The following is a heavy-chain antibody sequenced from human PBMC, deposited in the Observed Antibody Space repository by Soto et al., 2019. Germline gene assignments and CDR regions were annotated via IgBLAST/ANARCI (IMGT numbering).Heavy chain of an antibody. CDR1: GGSISSGDYY. V-gene: IGHV4-30-4*01. CDR3: ARVYQSRAGIFDY. J-gene: IGHJ4*02. D-gene: IGHD6-25*01. Sequence: QVQLQESGPGLVKPSQTLSLTCTVSGGSISSGDYYWSWIRQPPGKGLEWIGYIHYSGSTYYNPSLKSRVTISVNTSKNQFPLKLSSVTAADTAVYYCARVYQSRAGIFDYWGQGTLVTVSS. CDR2: IHYSGST.